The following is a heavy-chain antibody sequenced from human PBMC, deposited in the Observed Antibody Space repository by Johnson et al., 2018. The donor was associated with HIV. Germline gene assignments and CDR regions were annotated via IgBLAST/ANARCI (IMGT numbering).Heavy chain of an antibody. Sequence: VQLVESGGGLVKPGVSLRLSCAASGFTFDDYAMHWVRQAPGKGLEWVSGISWNSGSIGYADSVKGRFTISRDNAKNSLYLQMNSLRVEDTAVYYCASADVFDIWGQGTVVTVSS. J-gene: IGHJ3*02. V-gene: IGHV3-9*01. CDR2: ISWNSGSI. CDR1: GFTFDDYA. CDR3: ASADVFDI.